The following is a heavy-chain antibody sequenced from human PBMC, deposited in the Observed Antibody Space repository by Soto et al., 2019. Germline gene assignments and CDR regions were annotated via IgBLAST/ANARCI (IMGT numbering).Heavy chain of an antibody. Sequence: SQTLSLTCAISGDSVSNSGAAWNWIRQSPSGGLEWLGRTYYRSKWFNDYAVSVKSRITISPDTSKNQFSLQLNAVTPDDTAVYYCARDTPTMLHDFDCWGQGTLVNVSS. CDR1: GDSVSNSGAA. J-gene: IGHJ4*02. CDR2: TYYRSKWFN. V-gene: IGHV6-1*01. CDR3: ARDTPTMLHDFDC. D-gene: IGHD2-15*01.